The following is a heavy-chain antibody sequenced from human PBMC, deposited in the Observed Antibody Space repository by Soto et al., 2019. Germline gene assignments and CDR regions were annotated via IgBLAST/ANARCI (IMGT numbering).Heavy chain of an antibody. CDR1: GYTFTSYA. CDR2: INAGNGNT. D-gene: IGHD3-10*01. J-gene: IGHJ4*02. V-gene: IGHV1-3*01. Sequence: VKVSCKASGYTFTSYAMHWVRQAPGQRLEWMGWINAGNGNTKYSQKFQGRVTITRDTSASTAYMELSSLRSEDTAVYYCARVISITRVRGVIHWGELFDYWGQGTLVTVSS. CDR3: ARVISITRVRGVIHWGELFDY.